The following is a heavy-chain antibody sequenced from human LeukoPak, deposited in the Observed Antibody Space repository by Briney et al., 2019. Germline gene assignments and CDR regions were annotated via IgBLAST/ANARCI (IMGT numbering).Heavy chain of an antibody. J-gene: IGHJ4*02. CDR3: ARVLYDSSGYSHFDY. CDR1: GGSFSGYY. D-gene: IGHD3-22*01. CDR2: INDSGST. V-gene: IGHV4-34*01. Sequence: PSETLCLTCAVYGGSFSGYYWSWIRQPPGKGLEWVWEINDSGSTKYNPHRKTRGTISVDTSKNQYSLKLSSVTAAETAIYYCARVLYDSSGYSHFDYWGQGTLVTVSS.